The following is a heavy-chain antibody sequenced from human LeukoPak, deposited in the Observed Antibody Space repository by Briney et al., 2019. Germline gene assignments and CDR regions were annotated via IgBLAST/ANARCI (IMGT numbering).Heavy chain of an antibody. CDR1: GYTFTSYG. CDR2: ISAYNGNT. CDR3: ARHGPEIKVVPASIPLDY. D-gene: IGHD2-2*01. Sequence: RASVKVSCKASGYTFTSYGISWVRQAPGQGLEWMGWISAYNGNTNYAQKLQGRVTMTTDTSTSTAYMELRSLKPSDTAMYFCARHGPEIKVVPASIPLDYWGQGTLVTVSS. V-gene: IGHV1-18*01. J-gene: IGHJ4*02.